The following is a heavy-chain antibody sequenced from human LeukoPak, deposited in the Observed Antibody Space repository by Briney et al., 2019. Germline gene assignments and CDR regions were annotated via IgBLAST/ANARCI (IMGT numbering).Heavy chain of an antibody. CDR1: GFTFNTFW. D-gene: IGHD2-15*01. V-gene: IGHV3-7*03. CDR2: INQGGRDT. CDR3: AKAPVTTCRGAFCYPFDY. Sequence: PGGSLRLSCEASGFTFNTFWMSWVRQAPGKGLEWVANINQGGRDTNYVDSVKGRFTIARDDAKNSLYLQMNRLRPEDAAVYYCAKAPVTTCRGAFCYPFDYWGLGTLVTVSS. J-gene: IGHJ4*02.